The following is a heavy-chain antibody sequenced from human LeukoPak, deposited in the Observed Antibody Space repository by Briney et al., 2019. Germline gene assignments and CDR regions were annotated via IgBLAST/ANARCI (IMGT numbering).Heavy chain of an antibody. Sequence: GASVKVSCKASGYTFTSYGISWVRQAPGQGLEWMGWISAYNGNTNYAQKLQGRVTMTTDTSTSTAYMELRSLRSDDTAVYYCTTPYYYDSSGSPIPTADYWGQGTLVTVSS. J-gene: IGHJ4*02. CDR3: TTPYYYDSSGSPIPTADY. D-gene: IGHD3-22*01. V-gene: IGHV1-18*01. CDR1: GYTFTSYG. CDR2: ISAYNGNT.